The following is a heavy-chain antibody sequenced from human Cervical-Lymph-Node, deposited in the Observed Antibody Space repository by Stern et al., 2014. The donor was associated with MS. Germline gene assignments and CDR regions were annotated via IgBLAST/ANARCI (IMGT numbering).Heavy chain of an antibody. Sequence: EVQLLESGGGLVQPGGSLRLSCAASGFTFTTYAMSWVRQAPGKGLEWVSGVSGSGEYTHYPDSVKGRFIISRDNSKNTLYLQMNSLRAEDTAIYYCAKGGNTWSFDHWGQGILVTVSS. J-gene: IGHJ4*02. CDR3: AKGGNTWSFDH. CDR2: VSGSGEYT. D-gene: IGHD2-2*02. V-gene: IGHV3-23*01. CDR1: GFTFTTYA.